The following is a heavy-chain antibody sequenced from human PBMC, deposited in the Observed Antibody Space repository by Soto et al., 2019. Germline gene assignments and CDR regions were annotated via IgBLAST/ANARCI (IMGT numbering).Heavy chain of an antibody. V-gene: IGHV3-53*01. CDR2: LYSGGNT. J-gene: IGHJ4*02. D-gene: IGHD3-16*01. CDR1: GFTVSSNY. Sequence: GSLRLSCAVSGFTVSSNYMNWVRQAPGKGLEWVSVLYSGGNTYYADSVKGRFTISSDDSKNTLYLRMNSLRADDTAVYYCARSEVSYTRGHPFDSWGQGTLVTVSS. CDR3: ARSEVSYTRGHPFDS.